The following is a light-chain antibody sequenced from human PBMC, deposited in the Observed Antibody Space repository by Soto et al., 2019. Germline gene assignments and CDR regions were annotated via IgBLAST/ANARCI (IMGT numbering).Light chain of an antibody. CDR3: HQYGLLPRHP. J-gene: IGKJ2*01. Sequence: EIVLTQSPVTLSLSSWESATLSCSASESVNSNYLPWYQQKPGQAPRRLIFGASSRATGIPNRFSGSGSGTDFTLTISGLEPEDFAVYYCHQYGLLPRHPFGQGTKLEIK. CDR1: ESVNSNY. CDR2: GAS. V-gene: IGKV3-20*01.